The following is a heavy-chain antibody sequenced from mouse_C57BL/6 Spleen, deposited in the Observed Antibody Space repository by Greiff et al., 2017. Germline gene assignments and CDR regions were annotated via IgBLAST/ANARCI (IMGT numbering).Heavy chain of an antibody. CDR3: TGTTERFAY. CDR2: IRLKSDNYAT. D-gene: IGHD1-1*01. Sequence: EVKLMESGGGLVQPGGSMKLSCVASGFTFSNYWMNWVRQSPEKGLEWVAQIRLKSDNYATHYAESVKGRFTISRDDSKSSVYLQMNNLRAEDTGIYYCTGTTERFAYWGQGTLVTVSA. V-gene: IGHV6-3*01. J-gene: IGHJ3*01. CDR1: GFTFSNYW.